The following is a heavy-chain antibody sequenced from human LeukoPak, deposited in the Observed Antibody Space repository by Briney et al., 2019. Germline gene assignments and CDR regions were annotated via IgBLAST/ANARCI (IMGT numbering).Heavy chain of an antibody. CDR2: IYSGGST. J-gene: IGHJ5*02. Sequence: GGSLRLSCAASGFTVSSNYMSWVRQAPGKGLEWVSVIYSGGSTYYADSVKGRFTISRDNSKNTLYLQMNSLRAEDTAVYYCARDLSGSYFFDPWGQGTLVTVSS. CDR3: ARDLSGSYFFDP. V-gene: IGHV3-53*01. CDR1: GFTVSSNY. D-gene: IGHD1-26*01.